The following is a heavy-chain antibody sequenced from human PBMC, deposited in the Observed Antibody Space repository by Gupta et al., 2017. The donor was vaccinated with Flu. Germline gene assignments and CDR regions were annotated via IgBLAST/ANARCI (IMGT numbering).Heavy chain of an antibody. J-gene: IGHJ3*02. CDR3: TTTGDI. CDR2: IKSKIDEETR. CDR1: GFTFGSAW. Sequence: VQVVQSGGGLVKPGGSLSLSCEVSGFTFGSAWMSWVRQAPGKGLEWVGRIKSKIDEETRDYAAPVKGRFIISRDDSKNSLYLQMNSLKNENTAVYYCTTTGDIWGQGTMVTVSS. V-gene: IGHV3-15*01.